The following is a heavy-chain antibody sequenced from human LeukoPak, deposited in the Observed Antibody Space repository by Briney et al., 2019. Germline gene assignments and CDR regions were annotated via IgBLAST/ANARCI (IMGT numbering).Heavy chain of an antibody. D-gene: IGHD4-17*01. CDR2: ITGGHYPT. J-gene: IGHJ5*02. CDR3: TKDPNGDYVGAFEP. V-gene: IGHV3-23*01. Sequence: SGGSLRLSCAASGFSFSSFAMTWVRQAPGKGLEWVSSITGGHYPTYNTDSVKGRFTISRDNSKNTLYLQMNSLRADDTAVYYCTKDPNGDYVGAFEPWGQGTLVTVPS. CDR1: GFSFSSFA.